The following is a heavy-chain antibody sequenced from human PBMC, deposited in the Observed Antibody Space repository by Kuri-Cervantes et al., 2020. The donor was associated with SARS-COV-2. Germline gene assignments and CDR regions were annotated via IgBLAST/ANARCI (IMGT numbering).Heavy chain of an antibody. D-gene: IGHD6-19*01. CDR3: AKVINSGSWFDP. J-gene: IGHJ5*02. V-gene: IGHV3-30*02. CDR1: GFTFSSYG. Sequence: GESLKISCAASGFTFSSYGMHWVRQAPGKGLEWVAFIRYDGSNKYYADSVKGRFTISRDNSKNTLYLQMNGLRAEDTAVYYCAKVINSGSWFDPWGQGTLVTVSS. CDR2: IRYDGSNK.